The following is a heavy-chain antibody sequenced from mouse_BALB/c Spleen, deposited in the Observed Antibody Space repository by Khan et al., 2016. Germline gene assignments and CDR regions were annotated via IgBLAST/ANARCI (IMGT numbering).Heavy chain of an antibody. CDR2: ILPGSGST. V-gene: IGHV1-9*01. D-gene: IGHD3-1*01. CDR1: GYTFSSYW. CDR3: GRSGRERSPYAMDC. J-gene: IGHJ4*01. Sequence: QVQLQQSGAALMKPGASVKISCKATGYTFSSYWIAWVKQRPGHGLEWIGEILPGSGSTNYNEKFNAKATFTADTSSNTAYMQLSNMTSEDSAVYYCGRSGRERSPYAMDCWGQGTSVTISS.